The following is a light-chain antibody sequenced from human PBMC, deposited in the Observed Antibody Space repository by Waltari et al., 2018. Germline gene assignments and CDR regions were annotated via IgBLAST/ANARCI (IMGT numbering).Light chain of an antibody. CDR1: RPHIGSNH. Sequence: QSVLTQPPSASGTSGQRVTIPCSGSRPHIGSNHVYWYQQLPGAAPKVLIYRSDQRPSGVPDRFSGSKFASSASLTISGLRSDDEADYYCAAWDDSLSGGVFGTGTRVTVL. CDR3: AAWDDSLSGGV. J-gene: IGLJ1*01. V-gene: IGLV1-47*01. CDR2: RSD.